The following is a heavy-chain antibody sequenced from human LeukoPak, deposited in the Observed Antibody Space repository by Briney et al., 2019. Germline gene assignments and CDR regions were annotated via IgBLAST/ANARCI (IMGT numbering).Heavy chain of an antibody. V-gene: IGHV3-64*02. CDR1: GLTFSTYI. D-gene: IGHD5-12*01. J-gene: IGHJ4*02. Sequence: GGSLRLSCAASGLTFSTYILHWVRQAPGKGLEYVSTISSNGRYTYYAGSVRDRFTISRDNSNNTLYLQIGSLRAEYMAVQYCARGPGNYGYDFFDYWGQGILVTVSS. CDR3: ARGPGNYGYDFFDY. CDR2: ISSNGRYT.